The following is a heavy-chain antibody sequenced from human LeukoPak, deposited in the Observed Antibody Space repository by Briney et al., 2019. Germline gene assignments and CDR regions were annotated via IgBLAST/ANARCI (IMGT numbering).Heavy chain of an antibody. D-gene: IGHD1-26*01. CDR3: ARVWEPRAQTNWFDP. Sequence: GGSLRLSCAASGFTFSTYEMNWVRQAPGMGLEWVSYNSSSGSTTYYADSVQGRFTIDRDNAEDSLYLQMNSLRAEDTAVYYCARVWEPRAQTNWFDPWGQGTLVTVSS. V-gene: IGHV3-48*03. CDR1: GFTFSTYE. CDR2: NSSSGSTT. J-gene: IGHJ5*02.